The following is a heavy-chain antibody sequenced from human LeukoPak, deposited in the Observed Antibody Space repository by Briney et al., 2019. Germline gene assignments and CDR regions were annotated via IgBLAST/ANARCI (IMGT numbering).Heavy chain of an antibody. CDR1: GFTFSSYA. D-gene: IGHD2-2*01. CDR2: ISGSGGST. Sequence: GGSLRLSCAASGFTFSSYAMSWVRQAPGKGLEWVSAISGSGGSTYYADSVKGRFTISRDNSKNTLHLQMNSLRAEDTAVYYCAKGWRLGYCSSTSCYVVGDAFDIWGLGTMVTVSS. J-gene: IGHJ3*02. V-gene: IGHV3-23*01. CDR3: AKGWRLGYCSSTSCYVVGDAFDI.